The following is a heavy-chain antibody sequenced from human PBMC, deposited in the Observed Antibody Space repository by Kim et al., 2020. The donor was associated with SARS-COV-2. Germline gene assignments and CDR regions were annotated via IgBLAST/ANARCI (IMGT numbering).Heavy chain of an antibody. V-gene: IGHV3-21*01. Sequence: EDSVKGQFSISRDNDKNSQYLQMNSLSAEDTAVYYCEGGKAAAGTGLCDPWGQGTLVTVSS. J-gene: IGHJ5*02. D-gene: IGHD6-13*01. CDR3: EGGKAAAGTGLCDP.